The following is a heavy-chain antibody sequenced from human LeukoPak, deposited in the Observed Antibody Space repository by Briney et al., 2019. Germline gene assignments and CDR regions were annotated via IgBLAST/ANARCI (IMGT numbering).Heavy chain of an antibody. J-gene: IGHJ4*02. CDR1: GFTFSNYA. CDR2: LSGSGGSA. V-gene: IGHV3-23*01. Sequence: RSGGSLRLSCAASGFTFSNYAMTWARQAPGKGLEWVSILSGSGGSAYYADSVKGRFSISRDNSKNTLYLQMNSLRVEDTAVYYCAKGRYESSGFNWAAWGQGTLVTVSS. CDR3: AKGRYESSGFNWAA. D-gene: IGHD3-22*01.